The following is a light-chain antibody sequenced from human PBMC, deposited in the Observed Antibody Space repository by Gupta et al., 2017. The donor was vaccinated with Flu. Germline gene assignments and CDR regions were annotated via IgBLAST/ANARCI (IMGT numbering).Light chain of an antibody. CDR1: SSNIGSNY. V-gene: IGLV1-47*01. CDR2: RNN. J-gene: IGLJ3*02. CDR3: AAWDDSLSGLWV. Sequence: QSVLTQPRPASGTPGQRVTISCSGSSSNIGSNYVYWYQQLPGTAPKLLIYRNNQRPSGVPDRFSGSKSGTSASLAISGLRSEDEADYYCAAWDDSLSGLWVFGGGTKLTVL.